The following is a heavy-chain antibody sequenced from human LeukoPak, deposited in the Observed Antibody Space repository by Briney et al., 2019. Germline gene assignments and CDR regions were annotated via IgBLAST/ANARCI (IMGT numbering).Heavy chain of an antibody. CDR3: ARALTLFRGVPNLDS. CDR2: TSFDGGKN. V-gene: IGHV3-30*04. J-gene: IGHJ4*02. CDR1: GFIFRSYA. Sequence: GGSLRLSCAASGFIFRSYAMNWVRQAPGKGLEWVAGTSFDGGKNFYVDSVKGRFTISRDNSNNTVYPQMNSLRPEDTAVYYCARALTLFRGVPNLDSWGQGTLVTVSS. D-gene: IGHD3-10*01.